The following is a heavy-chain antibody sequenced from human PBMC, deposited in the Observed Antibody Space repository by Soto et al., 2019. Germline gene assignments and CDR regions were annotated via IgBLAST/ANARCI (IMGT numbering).Heavy chain of an antibody. V-gene: IGHV4-31*03. Sequence: ASETLSLTCTVSGGSISSGGYYWSWIRQHPGKGLEWIGYIYYSGSTYYNPSLKSRVTISVDTSKNQFSLKLSSVTAADTAVYYCAREKYCSGGSCYFGLSSGPREAFDIWGQGTMVTVSS. CDR3: AREKYCSGGSCYFGLSSGPREAFDI. CDR2: IYYSGST. J-gene: IGHJ3*02. CDR1: GGSISSGGYY. D-gene: IGHD2-15*01.